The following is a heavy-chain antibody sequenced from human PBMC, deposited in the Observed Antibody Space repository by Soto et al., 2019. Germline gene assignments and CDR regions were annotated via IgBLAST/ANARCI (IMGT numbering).Heavy chain of an antibody. J-gene: IGHJ4*02. CDR1: GYTFTSNS. V-gene: IGHV1-18*04. CDR2: INVYNGNT. CDR3: ARISSASSGCLPDY. D-gene: IGHD6-19*01. Sequence: QVQLVQSGAEVKKPGASVKVSCKASGYTFTSNSIGWVRRAPGQGLEWMGWINVYNGNTKYAQQLQGRVTLTTDTSTSTAYMDLRSLRSDDTAVYYCARISSASSGCLPDYWGQGTLVTVSS.